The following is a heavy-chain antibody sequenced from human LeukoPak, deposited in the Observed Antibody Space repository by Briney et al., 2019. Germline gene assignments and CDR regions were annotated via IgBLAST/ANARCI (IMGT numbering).Heavy chain of an antibody. V-gene: IGHV4-34*01. CDR3: ARAQVRYGDYLCFGAFDI. CDR1: GGSFSGYY. J-gene: IGHJ3*02. Sequence: PSETLSLTCAVYGGSFSGYYWSWIRQPPGKGLEWIGEINHSGSTNYNPSLKSRVTISVDTSKNQFSLKLSSVTAADTAVYFCARAQVRYGDYLCFGAFDIWGQGTMVTVSS. D-gene: IGHD4-17*01. CDR2: INHSGST.